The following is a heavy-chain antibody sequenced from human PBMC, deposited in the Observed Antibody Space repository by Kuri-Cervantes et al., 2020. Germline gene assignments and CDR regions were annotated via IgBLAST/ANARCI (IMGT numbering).Heavy chain of an antibody. V-gene: IGHV2-5*02. CDR2: IYWDDDK. J-gene: IGHJ2*01. Sequence: SGPTLVKPTETLTLTCIFSGFSLTTRTVGVGWIRQPPGEALEWLALIYWDDDKRYSPSLKSRLTITKDTSKNQVVLTMTNMDPVDTATYYCAHRRTNYYDSSGYYDWYFDLWGRGTLVTVSS. CDR1: GFSLTTRTVG. CDR3: AHRRTNYYDSSGYYDWYFDL. D-gene: IGHD3-22*01.